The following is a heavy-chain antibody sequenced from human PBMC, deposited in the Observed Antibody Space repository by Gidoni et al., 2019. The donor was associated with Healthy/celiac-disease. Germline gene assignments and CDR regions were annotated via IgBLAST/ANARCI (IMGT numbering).Heavy chain of an antibody. CDR2: ISGSGGST. Sequence: EVQLLESGGGLVQPGGSLRLSCAASGFPFSSDAMSGVRQAPGKGLEWVSAISGSGGSTYYADSVKGRFTISRDNSKNTLYLQMNSLRAEDTAVYYCAKDHGKREHIYFDIWGQGTMVTVSS. D-gene: IGHD1-26*01. J-gene: IGHJ3*02. V-gene: IGHV3-23*01. CDR1: GFPFSSDA. CDR3: AKDHGKREHIYFDI.